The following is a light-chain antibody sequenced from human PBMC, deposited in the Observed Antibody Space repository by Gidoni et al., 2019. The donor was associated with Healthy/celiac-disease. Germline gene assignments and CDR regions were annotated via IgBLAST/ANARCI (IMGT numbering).Light chain of an antibody. Sequence: QSVLTQPPSASGPPGQRVTISCSGRSSNIGSNTVNWYQQLPGTAPKLLLYSNNQRPSGVPARFSGSKSGTSASLAISGLQSEDEADYYCAAWDDSLNGVVFGGGTKLTVL. V-gene: IGLV1-44*01. J-gene: IGLJ2*01. CDR1: SSNIGSNT. CDR2: SNN. CDR3: AAWDDSLNGVV.